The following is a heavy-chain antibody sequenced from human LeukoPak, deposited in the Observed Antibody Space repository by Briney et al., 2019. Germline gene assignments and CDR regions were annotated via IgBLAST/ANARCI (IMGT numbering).Heavy chain of an antibody. J-gene: IGHJ3*02. CDR2: VYTSGSP. CDR3: ACSFTYSDTFDM. CDR1: GDSLSSYY. V-gene: IGHV4-4*07. Sequence: PSETLSPTCTVSGDSLSSYYCSWIRQPAGKGLEWIGRVYTSGSPNYNPSLRSRGTISLDTSKNQFFLRLTSVTAADTAVYYCACSFTYSDTFDMWGQGTMVTVSS. D-gene: IGHD2-21*01.